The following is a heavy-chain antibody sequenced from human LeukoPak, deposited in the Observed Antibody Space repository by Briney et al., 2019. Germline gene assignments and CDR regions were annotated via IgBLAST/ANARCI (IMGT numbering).Heavy chain of an antibody. J-gene: IGHJ5*02. CDR3: ARVEGGGRRGYWFDP. CDR1: GYTFNRYG. Sequence: ASVKVSCEASGYTFNRYGISWVRQAPGLGLEWMGWSSTYNGNTNYAQKFQGRVTMTTDTSTSTAYMELRSLTSDDTAVYYCARVEGGGRRGYWFDPWGQGTLVTVSS. V-gene: IGHV1-18*01. D-gene: IGHD3-16*01. CDR2: SSTYNGNT.